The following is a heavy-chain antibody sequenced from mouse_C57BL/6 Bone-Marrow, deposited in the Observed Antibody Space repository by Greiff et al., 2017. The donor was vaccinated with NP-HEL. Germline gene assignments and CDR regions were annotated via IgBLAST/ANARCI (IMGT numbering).Heavy chain of an antibody. CDR1: GYTFTSYW. J-gene: IGHJ1*03. Sequence: QVQLQQPGAELVKPGASVKLSCKASGYTFTSYWMHWVKQRPGQGLEWIGMIHPNSGSTNYNEKFKSKATLTVDKSASTAYMQLSSLTSEDSAVYYCASKVSTMIINWYFDVWGTGTTVTVSS. CDR3: ASKVSTMIINWYFDV. V-gene: IGHV1-64*01. D-gene: IGHD2-4*01. CDR2: IHPNSGST.